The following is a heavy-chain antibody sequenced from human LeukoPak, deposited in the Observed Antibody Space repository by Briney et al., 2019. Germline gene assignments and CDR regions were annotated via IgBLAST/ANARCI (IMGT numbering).Heavy chain of an antibody. Sequence: PSETLSLTCSVSGDSIIGYYWGWIRQPPGKGLEWIGNIYYTGNTYYNSSLKSRVTISLDTSKDQFSLKVISMTAADTAAYYCTKSDGYGLIRICGRGTMVTVSS. V-gene: IGHV4-39*07. CDR3: TKSDGYGLIRI. J-gene: IGHJ3*02. CDR1: GDSIIGYY. D-gene: IGHD3-10*01. CDR2: IYYTGNT.